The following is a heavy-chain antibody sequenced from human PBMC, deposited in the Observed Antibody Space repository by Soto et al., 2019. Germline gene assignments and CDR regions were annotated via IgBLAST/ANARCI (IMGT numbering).Heavy chain of an antibody. CDR1: SGSIGSYY. Sequence: SETLSLTCSVSSGSIGSYYWTWIRQSPGKGLEWIGYIYYNGNTNYNPSLKSRVSMSVDTSKNQFSLKLSSVTAADTAIYFCARGWGFGVNYYYFDYWGQGTLVTVSS. D-gene: IGHD2-21*01. V-gene: IGHV4-59*12. CDR2: IYYNGNT. J-gene: IGHJ4*02. CDR3: ARGWGFGVNYYYFDY.